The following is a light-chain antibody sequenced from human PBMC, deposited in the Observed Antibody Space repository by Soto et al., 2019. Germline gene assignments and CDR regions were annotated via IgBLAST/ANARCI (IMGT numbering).Light chain of an antibody. CDR2: DAS. CDR3: QQRSDWPST. J-gene: IGKJ4*01. Sequence: EIVLTQSPATLSLSPGARATLSCRASQSVSSYLAWYQQKPGQAPRLLIYDASNRTTGIAARCSGSGSGTDFTPTIISLEHDDSAVYYCQQRSDWPSTFGGGTKVQIK. CDR1: QSVSSY. V-gene: IGKV3-11*01.